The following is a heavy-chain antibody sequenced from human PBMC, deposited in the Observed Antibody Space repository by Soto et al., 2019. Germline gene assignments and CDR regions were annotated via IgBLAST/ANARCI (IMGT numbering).Heavy chain of an antibody. J-gene: IGHJ3*02. V-gene: IGHV4-59*13. CDR1: TDSFNDYY. CDR3: ARDVWIHDAFDI. CDR2: IYHTGNT. Sequence: QVRLHESGPGLVKPSETLSLTCTVSTDSFNDYYWSWIRQPPGKGLEWIGSIYHTGNTNYNPSLERRLSISVDTSKIQFSLSRSSVTAADTAVYDCARDVWIHDAFDIWGQGPLVTVSS. D-gene: IGHD5-18*01.